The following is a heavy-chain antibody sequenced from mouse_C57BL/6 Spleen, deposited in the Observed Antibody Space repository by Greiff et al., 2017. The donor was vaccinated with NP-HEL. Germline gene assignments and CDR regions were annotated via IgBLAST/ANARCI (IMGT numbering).Heavy chain of an antibody. V-gene: IGHV1-58*01. CDR2: IYLGNGYT. Sequence: EVQLQQSGAELVRPGSSVKMSCKTSGYTFTSYGINWVKQRPGQGLEWIGYIYLGNGYTEYNEKFKGKATLTSDTSSSTAYMQLSSLTSEDSAIYFCAIPGAMDYWGQGTSVTVSS. CDR3: AIPGAMDY. CDR1: GYTFTSYG. J-gene: IGHJ4*01.